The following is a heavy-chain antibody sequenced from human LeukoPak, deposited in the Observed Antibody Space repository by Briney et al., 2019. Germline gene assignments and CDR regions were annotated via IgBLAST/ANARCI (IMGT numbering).Heavy chain of an antibody. CDR1: GFTFSSYE. V-gene: IGHV3-48*03. J-gene: IGHJ5*02. CDR3: ARVGVVVAATGNLWFDP. D-gene: IGHD2-15*01. CDR2: ISSSGTTI. Sequence: GGSLRLSCAASGFTFSSYEMNWVRQAPGKGLEWVSYISSSGTTIYYADSVKGRFAISRDNAKNSLYLQMNSLRAEDTAVYYCARVGVVVAATGNLWFDPWGQGTLVTVSS.